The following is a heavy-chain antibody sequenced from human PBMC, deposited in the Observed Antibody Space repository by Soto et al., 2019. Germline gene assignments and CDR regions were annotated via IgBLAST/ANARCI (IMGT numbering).Heavy chain of an antibody. Sequence: QVQLQQWGARLLKPSETLSLTCAVYGGSFSGYYWSWIRQSPGKGLEWIGEINLSVTTNYNPSLKSRVTMSVDTSKDQFSLNLTSVTAADTAVYYCAKGGGSLWSWGQGTLVTVSS. D-gene: IGHD3-10*01. CDR2: INLSVTT. V-gene: IGHV4-34*01. J-gene: IGHJ5*02. CDR1: GGSFSGYY. CDR3: AKGGGSLWS.